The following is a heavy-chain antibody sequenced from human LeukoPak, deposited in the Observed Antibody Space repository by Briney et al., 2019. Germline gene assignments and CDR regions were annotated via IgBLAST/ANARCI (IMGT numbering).Heavy chain of an antibody. CDR1: GFSFRNYA. Sequence: GGSLRLSCVASGFSFRNYAIPWVRQAPGKGLEYVSVINTDGRITYYADSVKGRFTISRDNSKNTVYLQMGSLRGEDMAVYYCTRDGGSFCDFDYWGRGALVTVSS. D-gene: IGHD1-26*01. CDR2: INTDGRIT. V-gene: IGHV3-64*02. J-gene: IGHJ4*02. CDR3: TRDGGSFCDFDY.